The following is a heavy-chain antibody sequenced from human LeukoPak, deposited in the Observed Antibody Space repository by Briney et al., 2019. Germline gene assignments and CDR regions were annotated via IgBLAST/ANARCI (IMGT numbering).Heavy chain of an antibody. D-gene: IGHD3-22*01. V-gene: IGHV5-51*01. CDR3: ASQGDSSGYYYLPFDY. CDR2: IYPGDSDT. CDR1: GYSFTSYW. J-gene: IGHJ4*02. Sequence: PGESLKISCKGSGYSFTSYWIGWVRQMPGKGLEWMGIIYPGDSDTRYSPSFRGQVTISADKSISTAYLQWSSLKASDTAMYYCASQGDSSGYYYLPFDYWGQGTLVTVSS.